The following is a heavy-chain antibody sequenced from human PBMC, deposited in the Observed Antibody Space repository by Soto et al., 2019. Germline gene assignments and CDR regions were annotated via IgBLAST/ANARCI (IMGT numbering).Heavy chain of an antibody. V-gene: IGHV4-61*01. Sequence: SETLSLTCTVSGRSVSSDIYYWSWIRQPPGKGLEWIGYFSYSGSTNYNPSLKSRVTISVDTSKNQFSLKLSSVTAADTAVYYCAREYSSSPATFDYWGQGTLVTVS. CDR3: AREYSSSPATFDY. CDR1: GRSVSSDIYY. CDR2: FSYSGST. D-gene: IGHD6-6*01. J-gene: IGHJ4*02.